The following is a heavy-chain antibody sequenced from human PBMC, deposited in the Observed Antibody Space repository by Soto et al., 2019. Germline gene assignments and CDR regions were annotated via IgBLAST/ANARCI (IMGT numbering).Heavy chain of an antibody. Sequence: DVELVESGGGLVQPGRSLRLSCAASGFTFDDYAMHWVRQAPGKGLEWVSGISWSTATIGYADSVKGRFTISRDNAKNSLYLQMNSLRVEDTALYYCAKDVTGRGVYHEAFDIWGQGTMVTVSS. J-gene: IGHJ3*02. V-gene: IGHV3-9*01. D-gene: IGHD2-8*02. CDR2: ISWSTATI. CDR1: GFTFDDYA. CDR3: AKDVTGRGVYHEAFDI.